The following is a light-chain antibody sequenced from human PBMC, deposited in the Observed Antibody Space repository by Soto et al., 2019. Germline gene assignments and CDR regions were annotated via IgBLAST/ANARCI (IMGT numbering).Light chain of an antibody. CDR3: QQYGSSPQT. Sequence: EIVMTQSPATLSVSPGERATLSSRASQSVSSNLAWYQQKPGQAPSLLIYGASTRATGTPARFSGSGSGTEFTLTISRLEPEDFAVYYCQQYGSSPQTFGQGTKVDIK. V-gene: IGKV3-15*01. CDR2: GAS. J-gene: IGKJ1*01. CDR1: QSVSSN.